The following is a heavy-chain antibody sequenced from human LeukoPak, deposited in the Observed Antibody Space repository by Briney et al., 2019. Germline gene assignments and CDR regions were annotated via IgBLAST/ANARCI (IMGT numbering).Heavy chain of an antibody. CDR1: GYTFTSYA. CDR2: INAGNGNT. D-gene: IGHD6-19*01. Sequence: ASVKVSCKASGYTFTSYAMHWVRQAPGQRLEWMGWINAGNGNTKYSQKFQGRVTITRDTSASTAYMELSSLRSEDTAVYYCVRGGIEYTSGSHFDYWGQGTLVTVSS. J-gene: IGHJ4*02. CDR3: VRGGIEYTSGSHFDY. V-gene: IGHV1-3*01.